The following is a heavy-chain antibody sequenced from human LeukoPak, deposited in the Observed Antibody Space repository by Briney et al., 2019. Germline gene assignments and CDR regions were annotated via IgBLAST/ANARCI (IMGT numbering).Heavy chain of an antibody. CDR3: AKEYDYVWGSYRSPHYFDY. CDR2: ISGSGGST. J-gene: IGHJ4*02. Sequence: PGGSLRLSCAASGFTFSSYAMSWVRQAPGKGLEWVSAISGSGGSTYYADSVKGRFAISRDNSKNTLYLQMNSLRAEDTAVYYCAKEYDYVWGSYRSPHYFDYWGQGTLVTVSS. CDR1: GFTFSSYA. V-gene: IGHV3-23*01. D-gene: IGHD3-16*02.